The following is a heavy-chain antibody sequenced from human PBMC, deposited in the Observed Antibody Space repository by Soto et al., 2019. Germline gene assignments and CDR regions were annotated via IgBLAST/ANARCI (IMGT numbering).Heavy chain of an antibody. Sequence: QVQLQESGPGLVKPSETLSLTCSVSGGSIGSYYWSWIRQPPGKGLEWIGYIYYSGSTNYNPSLKRRATTSGDTSTNQCYLKLSSVTAADTAVYYCARGGWRQIDYWGQGTLVTVSS. J-gene: IGHJ4*02. D-gene: IGHD3-3*01. V-gene: IGHV4-59*08. CDR1: GGSIGSYY. CDR3: ARGGWRQIDY. CDR2: IYYSGST.